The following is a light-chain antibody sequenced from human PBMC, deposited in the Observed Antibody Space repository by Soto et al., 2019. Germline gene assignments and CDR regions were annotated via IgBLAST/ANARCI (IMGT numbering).Light chain of an antibody. CDR3: QQSFSSPFT. CDR2: GAS. J-gene: IGKJ3*01. V-gene: IGKV1-39*01. Sequence: DIQMTQSPSSLSAFVGDRVSITCRASQSIRSHLNWFQHKPGKAPKVLIYGASSLQGGVPSRFSGSGSGTDFTLTIKSLQPEDFATYYCQQSFSSPFTFGPGTKVDVK. CDR1: QSIRSH.